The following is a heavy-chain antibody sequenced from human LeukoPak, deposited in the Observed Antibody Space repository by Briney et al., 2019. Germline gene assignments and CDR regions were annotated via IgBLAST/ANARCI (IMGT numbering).Heavy chain of an antibody. CDR3: YNYYDSSGYYGDY. Sequence: PSETLSLTCTVSGGSINSYYWSWIRQPPGKGLEWIGSIYHSGSTYYNPSLKSRVTISVDTSKNQFSLKLSSVTAADTAVYYCYNYYDSSGYYGDYWGQGTLVTVSS. J-gene: IGHJ4*02. CDR1: GGSINSYY. D-gene: IGHD3-22*01. CDR2: IYHSGST. V-gene: IGHV4-59*04.